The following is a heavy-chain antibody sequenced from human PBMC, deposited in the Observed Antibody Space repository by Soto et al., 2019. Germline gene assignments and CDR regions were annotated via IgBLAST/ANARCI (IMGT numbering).Heavy chain of an antibody. CDR3: ARVTKFKVWEPTPGP. J-gene: IGHJ5*02. CDR1: GYTFTGYY. D-gene: IGHD1-26*01. V-gene: IGHV1-2*02. Sequence: ASVKVSCKASGYTFTGYYMHWVRQAPGQGLEWMGWINPNSGGTNYAQKFQGRVTMTRDTSISTAYMELSRLRSDDTAVYYCARVTKFKVWEPTPGPWGQGTLVTVSS. CDR2: INPNSGGT.